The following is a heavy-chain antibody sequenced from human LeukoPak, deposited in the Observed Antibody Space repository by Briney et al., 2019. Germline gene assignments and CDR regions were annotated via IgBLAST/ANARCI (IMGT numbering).Heavy chain of an antibody. Sequence: SETLSLTCAVYGGSFSGYYWSWIRQPPGKGLEWIGEINHSGSTNYNPSLKSRVTISVDTSKNQFSLKLSSVTAADTAVYYCARGIVVVAANRNHPTHMIHYWGQGTLVTVSS. V-gene: IGHV4-34*01. J-gene: IGHJ4*02. CDR1: GGSFSGYY. CDR3: ARGIVVVAANRNHPTHMIHY. CDR2: INHSGST. D-gene: IGHD2-15*01.